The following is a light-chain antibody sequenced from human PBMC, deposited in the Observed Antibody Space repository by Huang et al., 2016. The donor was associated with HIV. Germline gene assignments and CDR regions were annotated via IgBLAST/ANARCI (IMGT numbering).Light chain of an antibody. V-gene: IGKV3-15*01. CDR2: GAS. Sequence: EIVMTQSPATLSVSPGERATLFCRASQSVTSNLAWYQQNPGQAPRLLIYGASTRATGVPARFSGSGSGTEFTLTISSLQSEDFAVYYCQQYSYWPRTFGQGTKVEIK. CDR1: QSVTSN. J-gene: IGKJ1*01. CDR3: QQYSYWPRT.